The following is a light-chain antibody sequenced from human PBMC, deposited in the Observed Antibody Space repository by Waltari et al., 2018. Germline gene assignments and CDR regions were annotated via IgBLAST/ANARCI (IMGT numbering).Light chain of an antibody. J-gene: IGLJ1*01. CDR1: TGAVTSGSF. V-gene: IGLV7-43*01. CDR3: LLFYGGAYV. Sequence: QTVVTQEPSLTVSPGGTVTLTCASSTGAVTSGSFPTWFQQRPGQPPRSLIYSENNKQPWTPARFSGSLIGGKAALTLSGVQPEDEAEYYCLLFYGGAYVFGTGTKLTVL. CDR2: SEN.